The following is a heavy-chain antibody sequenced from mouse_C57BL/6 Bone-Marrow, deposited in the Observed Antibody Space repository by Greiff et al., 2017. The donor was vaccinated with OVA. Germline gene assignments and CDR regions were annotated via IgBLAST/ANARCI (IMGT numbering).Heavy chain of an antibody. Sequence: QVQLQQPGAELVMPGASVKLSCKASGYTFTSYWMHWVKQRPGKGLEWIGEIDPYDSYTTYNQKFKGKSTLTVDKSSSTAYMQLSSLTSEDSAVYYCAKEGGGLPHYYAMDYWGQGTSVTVSS. CDR1: GYTFTSYW. CDR3: AKEGGGLPHYYAMDY. D-gene: IGHD2-4*01. V-gene: IGHV1-69*01. J-gene: IGHJ4*01. CDR2: IDPYDSYT.